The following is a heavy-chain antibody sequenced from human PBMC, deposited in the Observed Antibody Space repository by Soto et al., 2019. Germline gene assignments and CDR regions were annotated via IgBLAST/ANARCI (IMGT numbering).Heavy chain of an antibody. CDR3: ARDWESDGCFDY. J-gene: IGHJ4*02. V-gene: IGHV4-31*03. CDR2: IYYSGST. CDR1: GGSISSGGYY. D-gene: IGHD3-16*01. Sequence: QVQLQESGPGLVKPSQTLSLTCTVSGGSISSGGYYWSWIRQHPGKGLEWIGDIYYSGSTYYNPSLKSRIXXXVXXSTNTFSPRLSTVTAADTAVYYSARDWESDGCFDYWGQGTLVTVSS.